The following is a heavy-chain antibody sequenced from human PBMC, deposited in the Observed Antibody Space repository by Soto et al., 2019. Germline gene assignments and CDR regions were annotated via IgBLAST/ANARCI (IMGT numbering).Heavy chain of an antibody. CDR2: ISYDGSNK. V-gene: IGHV3-30*18. Sequence: PVGSLRLSCAASGFTFSSYGMHWVRQAPGKGLEWVAVISYDGSNKYYADSVKGRFTISRDNSKNTLYLQMNSLRAGDTAVYYCAKDVLEGSTKGGFDYWGQGTLVTVSS. CDR3: AKDVLEGSTKGGFDY. J-gene: IGHJ4*02. D-gene: IGHD2-8*02. CDR1: GFTFSSYG.